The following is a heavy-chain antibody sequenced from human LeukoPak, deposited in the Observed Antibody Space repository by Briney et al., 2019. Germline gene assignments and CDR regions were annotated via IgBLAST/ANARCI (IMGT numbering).Heavy chain of an antibody. V-gene: IGHV1-69*05. D-gene: IGHD1-26*01. J-gene: IGHJ4*02. CDR2: VIPVLGTT. Sequence: SVKVSCKASGTTFSRSAISWVRQAPGQGLEWMGGVIPVLGTTNYAQKFQDRVSITTDESTSTAYMEVSSLRSLDTAVYYCARDDGSATLGFDSWGQGTLVTVSS. CDR3: ARDDGSATLGFDS. CDR1: GTTFSRSA.